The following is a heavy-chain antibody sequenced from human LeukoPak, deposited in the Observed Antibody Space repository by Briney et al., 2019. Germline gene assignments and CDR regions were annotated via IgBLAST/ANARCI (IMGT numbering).Heavy chain of an antibody. CDR2: INPKSGGT. CDR1: ENTFTAYN. V-gene: IGHV1-2*02. CDR3: ARGYYGSGSPDN. D-gene: IGHD3-10*01. Sequence: ASVKVSCKASENTFTAYNMHWLRQAPGQDLEWMGWINPKSGGTNYAQKFQGRVSMTRDTSISTTYMELSRLRSDDTAMYYCARGYYGSGSPDNWGQGTLVTVSS. J-gene: IGHJ4*02.